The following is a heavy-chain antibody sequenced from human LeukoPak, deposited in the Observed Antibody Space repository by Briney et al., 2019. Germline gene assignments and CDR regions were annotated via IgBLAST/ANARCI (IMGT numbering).Heavy chain of an antibody. D-gene: IGHD5/OR15-5a*01. J-gene: IGHJ4*02. CDR2: IRPDSGDT. CDR3: ARELSTSVPDF. V-gene: IGHV1-8*03. Sequence: ASVTLSCTASAYAFTMHATSWVWQAPGLGLEWMGWIRPDSGDTGHAQKFRGRVVITRDNSIDTTYMELSSLTSEDTAIYYCARELSTSVPDFWGQGTLVTVSS. CDR1: AYAFTMHA.